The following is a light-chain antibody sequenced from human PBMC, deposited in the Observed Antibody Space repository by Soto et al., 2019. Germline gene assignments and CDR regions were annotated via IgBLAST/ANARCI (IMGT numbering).Light chain of an antibody. J-gene: IGKJ1*01. CDR2: DAS. CDR3: QRANSFPWT. Sequence: AIQMTQSPSSLSASVGDRVTITCRASQGIRNDLGWYQQKPGKAPKLLIYDASSLQSGVPSRFSGSGSGTDFTLTISGLQPEDLATYYCQRANSFPWTFGHGTKVDIK. V-gene: IGKV1-6*01. CDR1: QGIRND.